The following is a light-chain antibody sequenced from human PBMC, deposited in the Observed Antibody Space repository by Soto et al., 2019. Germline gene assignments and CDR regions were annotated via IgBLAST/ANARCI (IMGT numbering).Light chain of an antibody. V-gene: IGKV3-20*01. CDR2: GAS. Sequence: EIVLTQSPGTLSLSPEERDTHSCRASQSVSSSYLAWYQQKPGQAPRLLIYGASSRATGIPDRFSGSGSGTDFTLTIIRLEPEDFAVYYCQQYGSSRGTFGQGTKVDIK. J-gene: IGKJ1*01. CDR3: QQYGSSRGT. CDR1: QSVSSSY.